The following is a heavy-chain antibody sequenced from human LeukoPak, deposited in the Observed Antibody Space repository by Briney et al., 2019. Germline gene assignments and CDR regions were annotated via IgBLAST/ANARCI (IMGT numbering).Heavy chain of an antibody. J-gene: IGHJ4*02. CDR2: IYYSGST. D-gene: IGHD6-6*01. Sequence: PSQTLSLTCTVSGGSISSGDYYWSWIRQPPGKGLEWIEYIYYSGSTYYNPSLKSRVIISVDTSKNQFSLKLSSVTAADTAVYYCARRSSSSGSGFDYWGQGTLVTVSS. V-gene: IGHV4-30-4*01. CDR1: GGSISSGDYY. CDR3: ARRSSSSGSGFDY.